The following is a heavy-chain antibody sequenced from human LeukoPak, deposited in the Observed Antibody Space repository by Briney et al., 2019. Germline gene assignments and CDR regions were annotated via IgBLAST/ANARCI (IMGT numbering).Heavy chain of an antibody. CDR3: AKGFWSGDAYYYYGMDV. J-gene: IGHJ6*02. CDR1: GLTFSSYG. CDR2: ISYDGSNK. D-gene: IGHD3-3*01. V-gene: IGHV3-30*18. Sequence: GGSLRLSCAASGLTFSSYGMHWVRQAPGKGLEWVAVISYDGSNKYYADSVKGRFTISRDNSKNTLYLQMNSLRAEDTAVYYCAKGFWSGDAYYYYGMDVWGQGTTVTVSS.